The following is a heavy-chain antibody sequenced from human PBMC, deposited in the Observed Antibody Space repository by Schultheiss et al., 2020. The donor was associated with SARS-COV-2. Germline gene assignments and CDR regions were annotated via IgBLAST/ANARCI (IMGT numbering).Heavy chain of an antibody. CDR1: GGSFSGYY. CDR3: AVGITIFGVVIIGGY. CDR2: INHSGST. V-gene: IGHV4-34*01. Sequence: SETLSLTCAVYGGSFSGYYWSWIRQPPGKGLEWIGEINHSGSTNYNPSLKSRVTISVDTSKNQFSLKLSSVTAADTAVYYCAVGITIFGVVIIGGYWGQGTLVTVSS. J-gene: IGHJ4*02. D-gene: IGHD3-3*01.